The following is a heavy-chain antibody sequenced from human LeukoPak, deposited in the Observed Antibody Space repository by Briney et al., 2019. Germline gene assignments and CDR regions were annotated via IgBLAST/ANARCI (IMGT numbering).Heavy chain of an antibody. J-gene: IGHJ6*02. CDR2: IQENGKEK. D-gene: IGHD3-3*01. CDR3: ASDRVFFGLDL. Sequence: GGSLTLSCGASGFTFGSYWMPWVRQAPGQGLVWVSRIQENGKEKTYADSVKDRFTISRDNAKNTVYLQMNSLRVEDTAVYYCASDRVFFGLDLWGQGTTVFVSS. V-gene: IGHV3-74*01. CDR1: GFTFGSYW.